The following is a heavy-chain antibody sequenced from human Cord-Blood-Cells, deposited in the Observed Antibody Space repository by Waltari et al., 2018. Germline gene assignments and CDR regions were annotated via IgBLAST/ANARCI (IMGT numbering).Heavy chain of an antibody. V-gene: IGHV1-3*02. D-gene: IGHD6-6*01. CDR1: GYTFTSYA. CDR3: ARDQSSSGYAFDI. J-gene: IGHJ3*02. CDR2: SNAGNGNT. Sequence: QVQLVQSGAEVKKPGASVKVSCKASGYTFTSYAMHWVRQAPGQRLEWMGWSNAGNGNTKYSQKCQGRVTITRDTSASTAYMELSSLRSEDMAVYYCARDQSSSGYAFDIWGQGTMVTVSS.